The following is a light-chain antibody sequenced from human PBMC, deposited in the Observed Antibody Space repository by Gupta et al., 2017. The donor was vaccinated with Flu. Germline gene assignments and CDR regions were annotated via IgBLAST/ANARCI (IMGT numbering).Light chain of an antibody. V-gene: IGLV1-47*01. CDR1: SSNIGSTY. CDR3: EAWEDSRSGRVV. J-gene: IGLJ2*01. CDR2: LNN. Sequence: QSVLTQPLSASGTPGQRVTISCSGSSSNIGSTYVYCYQQLPGTATNLLLFLNNRRLRGGPAQGSCSNSGASAAIAISTLLSEEEADYYCEAWEDSRSGRVVFGGGTKLTVL.